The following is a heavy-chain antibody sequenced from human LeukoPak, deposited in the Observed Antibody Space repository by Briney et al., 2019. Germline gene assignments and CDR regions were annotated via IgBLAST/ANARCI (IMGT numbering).Heavy chain of an antibody. J-gene: IGHJ6*03. CDR1: GGPISNYY. V-gene: IGHV4-59*01. D-gene: IGHD5-18*01. CDR2: AYYSGST. Sequence: SETLSLTCTVSGGPISNYYWNWIRQPPGKGLEWIGYAYYSGSTTYNPSLKSRVTISVDTSKNQFSLKLRSVTAADTAVYYCARVYGYGYYYMDVWGKGTTVTVSS. CDR3: ARVYGYGYYYMDV.